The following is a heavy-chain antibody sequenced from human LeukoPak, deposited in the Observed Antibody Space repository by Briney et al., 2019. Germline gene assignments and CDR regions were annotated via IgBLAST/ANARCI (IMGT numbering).Heavy chain of an antibody. CDR2: INRNGDST. CDR3: ARGFRNGPFDC. D-gene: IGHD2-8*01. CDR1: GFTFSSYA. J-gene: IGHJ4*02. Sequence: PGGSLRLSCAASGFTFSSYAMSWVRQAPGKGLEWVSGINRNGDSTDYAGSVKGRFTISRDNAKNSHFLQMNSLRVEDTALYYCARGFRNGPFDCWGQGTLVTVSS. V-gene: IGHV3-20*04.